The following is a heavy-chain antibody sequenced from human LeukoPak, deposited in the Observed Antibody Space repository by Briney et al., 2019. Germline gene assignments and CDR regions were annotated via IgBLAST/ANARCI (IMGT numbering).Heavy chain of an antibody. CDR1: GFTFSSYE. CDR2: ISSSGSTI. J-gene: IGHJ4*02. Sequence: GGSLRLSCAASGFTFSSYEMNWVRQAPGKGLEWVSYISSSGSTIYYADSVKGRFTISRDNAKNSLYLQMNSLRAEDTAVYYCARDPTPYGDYPYYSDYWGQGTLVTVSS. D-gene: IGHD4-17*01. V-gene: IGHV3-48*03. CDR3: ARDPTPYGDYPYYSDY.